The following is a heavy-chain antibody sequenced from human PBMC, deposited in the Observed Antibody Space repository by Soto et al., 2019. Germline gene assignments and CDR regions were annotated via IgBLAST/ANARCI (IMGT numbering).Heavy chain of an antibody. CDR1: GFTFSTYS. CDR3: VRVTCSSYGCHVTAPGDH. CDR2: ISFISGTF. Sequence: EVQLVESGGGLVQPGGSLRLSCAASGFTFSTYSMSWVRQAPGKGLEWISYISFISGTFYYADSVRGRFTISRDNAKNSLYLHMNSLRDEDTAVYYCVRVTCSSYGCHVTAPGDHWGQGTLVTVSS. J-gene: IGHJ4*02. D-gene: IGHD2-2*01. V-gene: IGHV3-48*02.